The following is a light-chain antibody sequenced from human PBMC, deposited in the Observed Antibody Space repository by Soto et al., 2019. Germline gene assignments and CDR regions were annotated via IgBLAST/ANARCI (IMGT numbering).Light chain of an antibody. V-gene: IGKV1-5*01. CDR2: DAS. CDR1: QSIGRW. J-gene: IGKJ1*01. CDR3: QHYNSYPWS. Sequence: DIQMTQSPSTLSASVRDRVTITCRASQSIGRWLAWYQQKPGRAPNLLVYDASSLEGGVPSRFRGSGSGTEFTLTISSLQPDDFATYYCQHYNSYPWSFGQGTKVEIK.